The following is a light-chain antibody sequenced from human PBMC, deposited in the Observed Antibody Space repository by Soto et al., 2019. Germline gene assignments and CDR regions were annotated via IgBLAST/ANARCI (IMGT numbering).Light chain of an antibody. CDR3: QKYYNAPRT. Sequence: DIQMTQSPSSLSASVGDRVTITCRASQDIANYLAWYQQKPGKVPKLLIYAAITLQSGLPSRFSGSGSGTDFTLTISSLQPEDVATYYCQKYYNAPRTFRQGTKVE. CDR2: AAI. V-gene: IGKV1-27*01. J-gene: IGKJ1*01. CDR1: QDIANY.